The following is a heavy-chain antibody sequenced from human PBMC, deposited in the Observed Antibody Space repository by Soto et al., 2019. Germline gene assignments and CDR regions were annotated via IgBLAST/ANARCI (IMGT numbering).Heavy chain of an antibody. V-gene: IGHV4-30-4*01. D-gene: IGHD2-2*02. CDR1: GGSISSGDYY. Sequence: SETLSLTCTVSGGSISSGDYYWSWIRQPPGKGLEWIGYIYYSGSTYYNPSLQSRVTISVDTSKNQFSLNLGSVTAADTAVYFCARERVPGAIHHTWFDPWSQGTLVTVSS. CDR3: ARERVPGAIHHTWFDP. CDR2: IYYSGST. J-gene: IGHJ5*02.